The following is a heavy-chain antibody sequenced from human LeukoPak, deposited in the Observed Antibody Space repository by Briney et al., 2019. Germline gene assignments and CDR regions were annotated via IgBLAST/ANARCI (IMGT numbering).Heavy chain of an antibody. J-gene: IGHJ3*02. V-gene: IGHV3-21*01. Sequence: PGGSLRLSCAASGFTFSSYSMNWVRQAPGKGLEWVSSISSSSSYIYYADSVKGRFTISRDNAKNSLYLQMNSLRAEDTAVYYCASLGDYYDSSGYSDAFDIWGQGTMVTVSS. CDR1: GFTFSSYS. D-gene: IGHD3-22*01. CDR2: ISSSSSYI. CDR3: ASLGDYYDSSGYSDAFDI.